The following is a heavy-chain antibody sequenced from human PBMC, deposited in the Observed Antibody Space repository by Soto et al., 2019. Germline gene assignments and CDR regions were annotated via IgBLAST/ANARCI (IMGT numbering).Heavy chain of an antibody. CDR1: GFTFSSYA. Sequence: EVQLLESGGGLVQPGGSLRLSCAASGFTFSSYAMSWVRQAPGKGLEWVSAISGSGGSTYYADSVKGRFTISRDNSKNTLYLQMNSLRAEDTAVYYCAKDKVLRFLEWLLSAFDYWGQGTLVTVSS. CDR2: ISGSGGST. CDR3: AKDKVLRFLEWLLSAFDY. D-gene: IGHD3-3*01. V-gene: IGHV3-23*01. J-gene: IGHJ4*02.